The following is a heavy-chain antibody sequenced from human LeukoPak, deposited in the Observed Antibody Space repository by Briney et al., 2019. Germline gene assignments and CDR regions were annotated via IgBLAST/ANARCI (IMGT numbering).Heavy chain of an antibody. Sequence: GGSLTLSCAASGFSLRKFEIHWVRQAPGKGLEWISYISSSGATKFYADSVKGRFTISRDNAKNSLYLQMNSLRAEDTAVYYCARGLILEQLGGRGQGTLVTVSS. V-gene: IGHV3-48*03. J-gene: IGHJ4*02. CDR3: ARGLILEQLGG. CDR1: GFSLRKFE. CDR2: ISSSGATK. D-gene: IGHD6-6*01.